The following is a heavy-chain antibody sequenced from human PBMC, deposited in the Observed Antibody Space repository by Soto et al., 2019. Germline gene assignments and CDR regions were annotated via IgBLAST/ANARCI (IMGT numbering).Heavy chain of an antibody. Sequence: QVQLVQSGAEVKTPGSSLKVSCKVSGSRFSNYVISWVRQAPGHGLEWLGRIIPIFNSTKYAQSFQGRVTITADKYASTASLELSRLRSDDTAVYYCAREGRGKKAGYNGLVSLGYWGQGPLVTVSS. D-gene: IGHD2-2*02. J-gene: IGHJ4*02. CDR1: GSRFSNYV. CDR2: IIPIFNST. CDR3: AREGRGKKAGYNGLVSLGY. V-gene: IGHV1-69*06.